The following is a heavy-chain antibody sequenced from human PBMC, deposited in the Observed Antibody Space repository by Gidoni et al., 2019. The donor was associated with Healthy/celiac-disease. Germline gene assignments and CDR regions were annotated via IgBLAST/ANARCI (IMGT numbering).Heavy chain of an antibody. CDR3: PTDRPPPTGLAWVSFFQH. J-gene: IGHJ1*01. Sequence: EVKLVESGGGLVKPGGSLRRSCAASGFTVSNAWMSWVRQAPGKGLEWVGRITSKTDGVTTDYAAPVQGRFTISRDYSTNTLYLQMNSLKTEDTAVSSCPTDRPPPTGLAWVSFFQHWGQGTLVTVSS. CDR1: GFTVSNAW. D-gene: IGHD4-17*01. CDR2: ITSKTDGVTT. V-gene: IGHV3-15*01.